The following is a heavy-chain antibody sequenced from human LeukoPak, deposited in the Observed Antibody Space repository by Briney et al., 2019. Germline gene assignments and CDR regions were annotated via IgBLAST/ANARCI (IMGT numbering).Heavy chain of an antibody. CDR1: GFTFSSYG. J-gene: IGHJ4*02. V-gene: IGHV3-23*01. CDR3: AKDLDSSGWYEY. Sequence: PGGSLRLSCAASGFTFSSYGMHWVRQAPGKGLEWVSAISGSGGSTYYADSVKGRFTISRDNSKNTLYLQMNSLRAEDTAVYYCAKDLDSSGWYEYWGQGTLVTVSS. D-gene: IGHD6-19*01. CDR2: ISGSGGST.